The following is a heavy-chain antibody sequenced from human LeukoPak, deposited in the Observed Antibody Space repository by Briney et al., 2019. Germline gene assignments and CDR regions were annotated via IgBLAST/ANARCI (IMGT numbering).Heavy chain of an antibody. CDR1: GFSFSGHW. V-gene: IGHV3-74*01. J-gene: IGHJ4*02. Sequence: GGSLRLSCAASGFSFSGHWMHWARQLPGKGLVWVSRISPTGSTTSYADSVKGRFTVSRDNAKNTLYLQVNNLRAEDTAVYYCARGPNSNWSGLDFWGQGTLLTVSS. CDR2: ISPTGSTT. D-gene: IGHD6-6*01. CDR3: ARGPNSNWSGLDF.